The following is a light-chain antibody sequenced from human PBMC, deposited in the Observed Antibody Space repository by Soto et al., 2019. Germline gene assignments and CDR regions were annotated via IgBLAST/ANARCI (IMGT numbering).Light chain of an antibody. CDR3: QQRSDWPS. Sequence: EVVLTQSPDTLSLSPGDRATLSCWASQSVGNYLAWYQHKVGQAPRLLIYDASSRATGIPARFSGSGSGTDFTLTISSLEPEDFAVYYCQQRSDWPSFGQGTKLESK. V-gene: IGKV3-11*01. J-gene: IGKJ2*01. CDR2: DAS. CDR1: QSVGNY.